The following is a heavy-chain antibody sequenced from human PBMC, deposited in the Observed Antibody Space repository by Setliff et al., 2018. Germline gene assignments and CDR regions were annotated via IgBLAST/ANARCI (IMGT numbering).Heavy chain of an antibody. CDR2: ISGHSGDT. D-gene: IGHD6-13*01. Sequence: ASVKVSCKTSGYPFTNYGLSWVRQAPGQGLEWMGWISGHSGDTKLAQNFQGRVTVTTDTFTNTGYMELRSLRSDDTAFYYCARADYSSSLHYFDCWGQGTLVTVSS. V-gene: IGHV1-18*01. CDR3: ARADYSSSLHYFDC. J-gene: IGHJ4*02. CDR1: GYPFTNYG.